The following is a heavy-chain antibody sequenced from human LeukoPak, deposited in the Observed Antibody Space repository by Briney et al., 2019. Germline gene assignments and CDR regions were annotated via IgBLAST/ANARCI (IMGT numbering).Heavy chain of an antibody. J-gene: IGHJ4*02. CDR2: IYYSGST. V-gene: IGHV4-31*03. CDR3: ARALVSDYGDYTVFDY. D-gene: IGHD4-17*01. CDR1: GGSISSGGYY. Sequence: SETLSLTCTVSGGSISSGGYYWSWIRQHPGKGLEWIGYIYYSGSTYYNPSLKSRVTISVDTSKNQFSLKLSSMTAADTAVYYCARALVSDYGDYTVFDYWGQGTLVTVSS.